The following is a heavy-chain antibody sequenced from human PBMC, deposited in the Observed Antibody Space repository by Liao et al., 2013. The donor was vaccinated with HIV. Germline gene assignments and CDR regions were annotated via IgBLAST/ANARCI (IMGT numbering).Heavy chain of an antibody. D-gene: IGHD6-6*01. CDR2: INHSGST. Sequence: QVQLQESGPGLVKPSETLSLTCTVSGGSISSYYWSWIRQPPGKGLEWIGEINHSGSTNYNPSLKSRVTISVDTSKNQFSLKLSSVTAADTAVYYCARGSIAARHRNWGQGTLVTVSS. J-gene: IGHJ4*02. CDR1: GGSISSYY. CDR3: ARGSIAARHRN. V-gene: IGHV4-34*01.